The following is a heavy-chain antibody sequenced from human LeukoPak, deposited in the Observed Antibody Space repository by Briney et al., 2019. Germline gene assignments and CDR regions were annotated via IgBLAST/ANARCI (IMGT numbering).Heavy chain of an antibody. Sequence: GGSLRLSCAASGFTFSSYWMSWVRRAPGKGLEWVANIKQDGSEKYYVDSVKGRFTISRDNAKNSLYLQMNSLRAEDTAVYYCARDLFFARGSFDYWGQGTLVTVSS. V-gene: IGHV3-7*01. D-gene: IGHD2-21*01. CDR1: GFTFSSYW. J-gene: IGHJ4*02. CDR3: ARDLFFARGSFDY. CDR2: IKQDGSEK.